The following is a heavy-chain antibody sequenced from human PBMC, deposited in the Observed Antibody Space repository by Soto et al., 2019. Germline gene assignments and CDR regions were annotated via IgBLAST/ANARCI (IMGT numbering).Heavy chain of an antibody. CDR2: ISYGGST. V-gene: IGHV4-31*03. Sequence: QVQLQESGPGLVKPSQTLSLTCTVSGGSINSGGYCWSWIRQHPGKGRDWIGCISYGGSTFYNPSLKSRVTISVDTSKNQFSLKLTSVTAADTAVYYCSRGILVWGQGALITVSS. CDR3: SRGILV. D-gene: IGHD5-18*01. CDR1: GGSINSGGYC. J-gene: IGHJ4*02.